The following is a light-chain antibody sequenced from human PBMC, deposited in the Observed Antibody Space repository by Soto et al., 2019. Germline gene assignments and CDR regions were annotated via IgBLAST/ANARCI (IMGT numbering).Light chain of an antibody. Sequence: EIVMTQSPATLSVSPGERATLSCRASQSVSSNLAWYQQKPGQAPRLLIYGASTRATGIPARFSGSGSGTESTLTISSLQSEDFAVYYSQQYNNWPRTFGQGTKVEI. V-gene: IGKV3-15*01. J-gene: IGKJ1*01. CDR1: QSVSSN. CDR2: GAS. CDR3: QQYNNWPRT.